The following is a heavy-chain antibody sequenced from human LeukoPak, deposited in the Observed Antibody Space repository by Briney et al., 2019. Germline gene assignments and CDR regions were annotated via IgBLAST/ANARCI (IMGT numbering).Heavy chain of an antibody. CDR3: ARGPYSYDSSGAFDI. V-gene: IGHV4-61*02. J-gene: IGHJ3*02. CDR2: IYTSGST. CDR1: GVSISSGSYY. D-gene: IGHD3-22*01. Sequence: SQNLSLTCTVYGVSISSGSYYRNWLRQPPGKGLEWNGRIYTSGSTNYNPSLKSRVTISVDTSKNQFSLKLSSVTAADTAVYFCARGPYSYDSSGAFDIWGQGTMATVSS.